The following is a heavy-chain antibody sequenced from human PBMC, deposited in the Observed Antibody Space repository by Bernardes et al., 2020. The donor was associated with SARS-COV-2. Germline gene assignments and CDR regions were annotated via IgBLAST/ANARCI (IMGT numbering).Heavy chain of an antibody. CDR1: GFILSNYG. J-gene: IGHJ4*02. D-gene: IGHD3-10*01. Sequence: VWSLRLSCAASGFILSNYGMHWVRQAPGKGLEWVALIWYDGSNKYYADSVKGRFTISRDNSENTLYLQMNSLRAEDTAVYYCARGGGLWSRFDYWGQGTLVTVSS. V-gene: IGHV3-33*01. CDR3: ARGGGLWSRFDY. CDR2: IWYDGSNK.